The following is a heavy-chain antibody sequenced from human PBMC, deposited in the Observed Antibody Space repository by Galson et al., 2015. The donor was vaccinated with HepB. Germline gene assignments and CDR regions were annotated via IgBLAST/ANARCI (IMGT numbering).Heavy chain of an antibody. V-gene: IGHV3-21*06. CDR1: GLNFRIHT. CDR2: LSSRDTYI. D-gene: IGHD6-13*01. CDR3: AGSPFDSSWYSPATDY. J-gene: IGHJ4*02. Sequence: SLRLYSAGCGLNFRIHTVKWVRGAPGRALEWASSLSSRDTYISYAESAKGRFTICRDNAKNSLSLQRSSLRDVATAVYSCAGSPFDSSWYSPATDYWGQGILVIVSS.